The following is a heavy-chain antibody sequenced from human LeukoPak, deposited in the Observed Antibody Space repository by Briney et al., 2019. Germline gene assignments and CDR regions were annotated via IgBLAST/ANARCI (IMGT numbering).Heavy chain of an antibody. V-gene: IGHV4-34*01. Sequence: SETLYLTCAVYGGSFSGYYWSWIRRPPGKGLEWIGEINHSGSTNYNPSLKSRVTISVDTSKNQFSLKLSSVTAADTAAYYCARILTYYYDSSGYRFDYWGQGTLVTVSS. CDR2: INHSGST. CDR3: ARILTYYYDSSGYRFDY. J-gene: IGHJ4*02. D-gene: IGHD3-22*01. CDR1: GGSFSGYY.